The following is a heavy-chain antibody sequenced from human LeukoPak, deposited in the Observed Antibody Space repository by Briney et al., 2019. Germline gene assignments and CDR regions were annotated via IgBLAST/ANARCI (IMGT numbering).Heavy chain of an antibody. D-gene: IGHD1-14*01. CDR1: GGTFSSYA. Sequence: ASVKVSCKASGGTFSSYAISWVRQAPGQGLEWMGWMNPNSGNTGYAQKFQGRVTMTRNTSISTAYMELSSLRSEDTAVYYCARGDSAATTLDYWGQGTLVTVSS. CDR3: ARGDSAATTLDY. J-gene: IGHJ4*02. V-gene: IGHV1-8*02. CDR2: MNPNSGNT.